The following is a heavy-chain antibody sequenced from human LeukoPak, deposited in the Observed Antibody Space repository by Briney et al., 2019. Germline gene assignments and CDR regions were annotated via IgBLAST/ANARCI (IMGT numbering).Heavy chain of an antibody. V-gene: IGHV4-59*01. J-gene: IGHJ4*02. D-gene: IGHD3-16*01. CDR3: ARDSEGDGNFDY. Sequence: SETLSLTCTVSGGSISGYYWSWIRQPPGKGLEWIGYIYYSGSTNYNPSLKSRVTISVDTSKNQFSLKLSSVTAADTAVYYCARDSEGDGNFDYWGQGTLVTVSS. CDR1: GGSISGYY. CDR2: IYYSGST.